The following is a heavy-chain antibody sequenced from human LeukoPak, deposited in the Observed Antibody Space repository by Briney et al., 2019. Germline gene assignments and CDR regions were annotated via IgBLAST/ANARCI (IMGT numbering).Heavy chain of an antibody. CDR3: AKDLMHPTIYWNDETGSVFDY. V-gene: IGHV3-23*01. CDR1: GFTFSSYA. D-gene: IGHD1-1*01. Sequence: GGSLRLSCAASGFTFSSYAMSWVRQAPGKGLEWVSAISGSGGSTYYADSVKGRFTISRDNSKNTLYLQMNSLRAEDTAVYYCAKDLMHPTIYWNDETGSVFDYWGQGTLVTVSS. CDR2: ISGSGGST. J-gene: IGHJ4*02.